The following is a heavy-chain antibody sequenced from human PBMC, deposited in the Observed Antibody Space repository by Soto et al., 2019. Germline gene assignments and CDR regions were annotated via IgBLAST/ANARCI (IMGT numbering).Heavy chain of an antibody. J-gene: IGHJ4*02. Sequence: PAETLCLTCAVYVGSFSGYYWSWIRQPPGKGLEWIGEINHSGSTNYNPSLKSRVTISVDTSKNQFSLKLSSVTAADTAVYYCERGRVSDYWGQGTMVTVSS. CDR1: VGSFSGYY. CDR2: INHSGST. CDR3: ERGRVSDY. V-gene: IGHV4-34*01. D-gene: IGHD2-21*01.